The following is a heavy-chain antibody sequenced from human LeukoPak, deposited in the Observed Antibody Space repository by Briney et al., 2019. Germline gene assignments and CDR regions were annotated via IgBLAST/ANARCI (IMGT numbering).Heavy chain of an antibody. CDR1: GYTFTSYG. Sequence: ASVKVSCKASGYTFTSYGISWVRQAPGQGLEWMGIINPSGGSTSYAQKFQGRVTMTRDTSTSTVYMELSSLRSEDTAVYYCARPTTGYSSSWPFDYWGQGTLVTVSS. CDR2: INPSGGST. D-gene: IGHD6-13*01. CDR3: ARPTTGYSSSWPFDY. J-gene: IGHJ4*02. V-gene: IGHV1-46*01.